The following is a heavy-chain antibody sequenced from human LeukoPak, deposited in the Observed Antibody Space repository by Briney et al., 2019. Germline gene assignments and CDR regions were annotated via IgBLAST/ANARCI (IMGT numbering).Heavy chain of an antibody. CDR1: GYTFTGYY. D-gene: IGHD2-21*02. J-gene: IGHJ3*02. V-gene: IGHV1-69*13. CDR2: IIPIFGTA. CDR3: ARTAYCGGDCYSAWAFDI. Sequence: GASVKVSCKASGYTFTGYYMHWVRQAPGQGLEWMGGIIPIFGTANYAQKFQGRVTITADESTSTAYMELSSLRSEDTAVYYRARTAYCGGDCYSAWAFDIWGQGTMVTVSS.